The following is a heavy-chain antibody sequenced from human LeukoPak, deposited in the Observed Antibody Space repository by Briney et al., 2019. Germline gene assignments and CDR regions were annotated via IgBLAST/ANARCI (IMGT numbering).Heavy chain of an antibody. CDR1: GFTFSSYW. CDR2: IKQDGSEK. D-gene: IGHD6-19*01. Sequence: GRSLRLSCAASGFTFSSYWMSWVRQAPGKGLEWVANIKQDGSEKYYVDSVKGRFTISRDNAKNSLYLQMNSLRAEDTAVYYCARDESSGWYPFDYWGQGTLVTVSS. CDR3: ARDESSGWYPFDY. V-gene: IGHV3-7*01. J-gene: IGHJ4*02.